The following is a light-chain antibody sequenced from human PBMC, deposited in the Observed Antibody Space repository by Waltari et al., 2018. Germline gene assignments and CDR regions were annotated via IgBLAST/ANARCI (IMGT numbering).Light chain of an antibody. Sequence: QSALTQPPSVSGSPGQSVTISCTGTSSDVGSYNRVSWYQQPPGTAPKLLIYDVSSRPSGVPDRFSASKSGNTASLTISGLQAEDEADYYCSSYTSSSTVVFGGGTKLTVL. CDR2: DVS. V-gene: IGLV2-18*02. CDR3: SSYTSSSTVV. CDR1: SSDVGSYNR. J-gene: IGLJ2*01.